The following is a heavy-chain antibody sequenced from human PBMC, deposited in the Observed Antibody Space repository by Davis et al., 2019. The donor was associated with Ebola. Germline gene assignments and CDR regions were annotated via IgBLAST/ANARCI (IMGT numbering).Heavy chain of an antibody. V-gene: IGHV3-43*02. CDR1: GFTFDDYA. D-gene: IGHD3-3*01. Sequence: GESLKISCAASGFTFDDYAMHWVRQAPGKGLEWVSLISGDGGSTYYADSVTGRFTISRDNSKNSLYLQMNSLRTEDTALYYCAKGMVRLLYRYYYYYGMDVWGQGTTVTVSS. CDR3: AKGMVRLLYRYYYYYGMDV. J-gene: IGHJ6*02. CDR2: ISGDGGST.